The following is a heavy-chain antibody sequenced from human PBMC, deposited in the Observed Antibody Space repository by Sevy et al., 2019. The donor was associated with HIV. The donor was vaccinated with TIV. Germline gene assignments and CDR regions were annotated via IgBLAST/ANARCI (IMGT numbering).Heavy chain of an antibody. CDR2: VSHSGNT. D-gene: IGHD2-2*02. V-gene: IGHV4-59*08. CDR1: GDSINTYY. CDR3: ARLRWDLVVVPGATPGCYFDS. Sequence: SETLSLTCTVSGDSINTYYWSWIRQPPGKGLEWIGYVSHSGNTNYNPSLKSRVSMSVDTSTNQFSLKVKSVTAADTAVYYCARLRWDLVVVPGATPGCYFDSWRQGTLVTVSS. J-gene: IGHJ4*02.